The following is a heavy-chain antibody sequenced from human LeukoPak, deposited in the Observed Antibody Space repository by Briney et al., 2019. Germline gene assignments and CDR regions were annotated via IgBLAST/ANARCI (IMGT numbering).Heavy chain of an antibody. V-gene: IGHV5-51*01. Sequence: GESLKISCKGSAYSFTGYWIAWVRQIPGKGLEWMGIIYPGDSDTRYSPSFQGQVTISADKSISTAYLQWSSLKASDTAMYYCARNPSYYYDSSGYYYVAPEFDPWGQGTLVTVSS. CDR3: ARNPSYYYDSSGYYYVAPEFDP. D-gene: IGHD3-22*01. CDR1: AYSFTGYW. J-gene: IGHJ5*02. CDR2: IYPGDSDT.